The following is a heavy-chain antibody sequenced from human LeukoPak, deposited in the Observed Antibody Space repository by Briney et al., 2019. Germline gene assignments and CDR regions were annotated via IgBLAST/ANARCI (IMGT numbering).Heavy chain of an antibody. CDR1: GGSISSYY. CDR3: ARRSPYSTGWSSYFDY. Sequence: SETLSLTCTVSGGSISSYYWSWIRQPPGKGLEWIGYIYYSGSTNYNPSLKSRVTISVDTSKNQFSLKLSSVTAADSAVYYCARRSPYSTGWSSYFDYWGQGALVTVSS. D-gene: IGHD6-19*01. J-gene: IGHJ4*02. V-gene: IGHV4-59*12. CDR2: IYYSGST.